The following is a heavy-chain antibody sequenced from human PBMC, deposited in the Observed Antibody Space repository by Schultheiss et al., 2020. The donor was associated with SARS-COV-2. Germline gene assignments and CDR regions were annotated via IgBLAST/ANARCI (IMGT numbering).Heavy chain of an antibody. Sequence: SETLSLTCTVSGGSVSSGNHYWSWIRQPPGKGLEWIGEINHSGSTNYNPSLKSRVTISVDTSKNQFSLKLSSVTAEDTAVYYCAKSGHTMMVIASENWGQGTLVTVSS. CDR1: GGSVSSGNHY. V-gene: IGHV4-61*01. D-gene: IGHD2-21*01. CDR3: AKSGHTMMVIASEN. CDR2: INHSGST. J-gene: IGHJ4*02.